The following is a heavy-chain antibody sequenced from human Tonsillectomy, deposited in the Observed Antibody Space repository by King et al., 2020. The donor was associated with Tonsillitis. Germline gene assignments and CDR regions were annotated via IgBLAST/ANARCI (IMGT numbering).Heavy chain of an antibody. CDR2: ISYDGSNK. CDR3: ARPIFGVVSGAFDI. D-gene: IGHD3-3*01. J-gene: IGHJ3*02. V-gene: IGHV3-30*03. CDR1: GFTFSNYG. Sequence: VQLVESGGGVVQPGRSLRLSCAASGFTFSNYGRHWVRQAPGKGLEWVAVISYDGSNKYYADSVKGRFTISRDNSKNTLYLQMNSLRAEETAVYYCARPIFGVVSGAFDIWGQGTVVTVSS.